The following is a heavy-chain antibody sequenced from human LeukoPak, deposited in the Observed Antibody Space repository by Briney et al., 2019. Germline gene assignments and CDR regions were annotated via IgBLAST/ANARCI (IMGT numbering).Heavy chain of an antibody. D-gene: IGHD3-9*01. V-gene: IGHV1-24*01. CDR3: ATVGDILTGSPNWAFDI. CDR1: GYTLTELF. Sequence: ASVKVSCKVSGYTLTELFMHWVRQAPGKGLEWMGGFDPEDGETIYAQKFQGRVTMTEDTSTDTAYMELSSLRSEDTAVYYCATVGDILTGSPNWAFDIWGQGTMVTVSS. CDR2: FDPEDGET. J-gene: IGHJ3*02.